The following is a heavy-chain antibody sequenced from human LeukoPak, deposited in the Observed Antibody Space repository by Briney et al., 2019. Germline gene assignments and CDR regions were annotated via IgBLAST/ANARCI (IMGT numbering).Heavy chain of an antibody. D-gene: IGHD4-17*01. CDR1: GFTSSSDA. CDR2: ISGSGGGT. V-gene: IGHV3-23*01. CDR3: AKPQTTVTPYPFFDS. J-gene: IGHJ4*02. Sequence: GGSLRLSCAASGFTSSSDAMSWVRQAPGKGLEWVSAISGSGGGTYYADSVKGRVTISRDNSKNTLYLQMNRLRAQDTAVYYCAKPQTTVTPYPFFDSWGEGTLVTVSS.